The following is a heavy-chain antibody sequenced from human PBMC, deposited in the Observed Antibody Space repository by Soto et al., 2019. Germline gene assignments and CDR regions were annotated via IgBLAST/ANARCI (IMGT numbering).Heavy chain of an antibody. CDR1: GGSIGNYT. V-gene: IGHV4-34*01. J-gene: IGHJ6*02. CDR3: VRDRQYNHFWSGNQNEGPHGMDV. D-gene: IGHD3-3*02. Sequence: SETLSLTCSVYGGSIGNYTWTWIRQAPGKGLEWIGEINHSGGTNYNSSLKSRVIISVDTTKNQFSLIVYSVTAADTAVYYCVRDRQYNHFWSGNQNEGPHGMDVWRQGSTVTVSS. CDR2: INHSGGT.